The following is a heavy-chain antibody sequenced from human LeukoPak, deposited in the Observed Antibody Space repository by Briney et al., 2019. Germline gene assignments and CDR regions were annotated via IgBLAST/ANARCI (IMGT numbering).Heavy chain of an antibody. J-gene: IGHJ3*02. V-gene: IGHV1-2*02. D-gene: IGHD3-3*01. Sequence: GASVKVSCKASGYTFTGYYMHWVRQAPGQGREWMGWINPNSGGTNYAQKFQGRVTMTRDTPISTAYMELSRLRSDDTAVYYCASLHMGITIFGVVSSRENAFDIWGQGTMVTVSS. CDR3: ASLHMGITIFGVVSSRENAFDI. CDR2: INPNSGGT. CDR1: GYTFTGYY.